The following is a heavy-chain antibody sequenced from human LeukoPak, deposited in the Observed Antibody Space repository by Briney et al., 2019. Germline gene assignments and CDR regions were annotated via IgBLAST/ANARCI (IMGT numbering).Heavy chain of an antibody. Sequence: SGGSLRLSCAASGFTFSSYAMHWVRQAPGKGLEWVAVISYDGSNKYYADSVKGRFTISRDNSKNTLYLQMNSLRAEDTAVYYCAREARGGNSGPYFDYWGQGTLVTVSS. CDR2: ISYDGSNK. V-gene: IGHV3-30*01. CDR3: AREARGGNSGPYFDY. D-gene: IGHD2-15*01. J-gene: IGHJ4*02. CDR1: GFTFSSYA.